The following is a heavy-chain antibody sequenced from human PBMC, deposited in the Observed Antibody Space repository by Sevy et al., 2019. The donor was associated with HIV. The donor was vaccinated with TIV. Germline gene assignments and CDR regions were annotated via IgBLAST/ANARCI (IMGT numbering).Heavy chain of an antibody. CDR3: ARGWFDT. CDR1: GFTFSSHE. V-gene: IGHV3-48*03. Sequence: GGSLRLSCAASGFTFSSHEMSWVRQAPGKGLGWISYITRSGSSIYYADSVKGRFTISRDNAKNSLYLQMNSLRAEDTAVYYCARGWFDTWGQGTLVTVSS. CDR2: ITRSGSSI. J-gene: IGHJ5*02.